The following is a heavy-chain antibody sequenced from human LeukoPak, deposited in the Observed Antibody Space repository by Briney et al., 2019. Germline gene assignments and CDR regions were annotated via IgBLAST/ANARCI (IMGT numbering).Heavy chain of an antibody. CDR1: GGSFSGYY. D-gene: IGHD2-15*01. J-gene: IGHJ4*02. Sequence: PSETLSLTCAVYGGSFSGYYWSWIRQPPGKGLEWIGSIYYSGSTYYNPSLKSRVTISVDTSKNQFSLKLSSVTAADTAVYYCARPREAGVVVAAAFDYWGQGTLVTVSS. CDR2: IYYSGST. V-gene: IGHV4-34*01. CDR3: ARPREAGVVVAAAFDY.